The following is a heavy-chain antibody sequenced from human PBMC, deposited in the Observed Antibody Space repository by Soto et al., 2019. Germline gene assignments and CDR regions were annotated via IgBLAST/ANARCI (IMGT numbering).Heavy chain of an antibody. D-gene: IGHD1-7*01. Sequence: ASETLSLTCTVSSGSINSFYWSWIRQPAGKGLEWIGRIHSSGTTNYNPSLKSQVTMSVDTSRNQFSLKLTSVTAADTAVYYCARDRIIGTSYSDYWGQGVLVTVSS. CDR1: SGSINSFY. CDR3: ARDRIIGTSYSDY. V-gene: IGHV4-4*07. CDR2: IHSSGTT. J-gene: IGHJ4*02.